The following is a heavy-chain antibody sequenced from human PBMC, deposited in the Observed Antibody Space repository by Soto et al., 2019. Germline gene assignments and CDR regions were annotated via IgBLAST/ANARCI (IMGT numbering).Heavy chain of an antibody. CDR2: INHSGST. D-gene: IGHD5-18*01. CDR1: GGSFSGYY. J-gene: IGHJ6*02. V-gene: IGHV4-34*01. CDR3: RHTAMVRYYYYYGMDV. Sequence: SETLSLTCAVYGGSFSGYYWSWICQPPGKGLEWIGEINHSGSTNYNPSLKSRVTISVDTSKNQFSLKLSSVTAADTAVYYCRHTAMVRYYYYYGMDVWGQGTTVTVSS.